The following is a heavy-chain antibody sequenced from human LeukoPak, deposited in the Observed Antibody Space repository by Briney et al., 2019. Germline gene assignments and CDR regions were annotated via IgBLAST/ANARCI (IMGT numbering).Heavy chain of an antibody. J-gene: IGHJ4*02. D-gene: IGHD3-9*01. Sequence: SQTLSLTCTVSGGSISSGDYYWSWIRQPPGKGLEWIGYIYYSGSTYYNPSLKSRVTISVDTSKNQFSLKLSSVTAADTAVYYCASEDDILTGLDYWGQGTLVTVSS. CDR1: GGSISSGDYY. V-gene: IGHV4-30-4*01. CDR3: ASEDDILTGLDY. CDR2: IYYSGST.